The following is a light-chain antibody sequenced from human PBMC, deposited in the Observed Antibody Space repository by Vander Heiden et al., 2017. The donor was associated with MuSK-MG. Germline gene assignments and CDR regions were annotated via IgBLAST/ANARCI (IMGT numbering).Light chain of an antibody. CDR3: MIWYNSASV. CDR1: SGINVVTYR. V-gene: IGLV5-45*02. J-gene: IGLJ2*01. CDR2: YKSDSDK. Sequence: QAVLTQPSSLSASPGASASLTCTLRSGINVVTYRIYWYQQKPGSPPQYLLSYKSDSDKQQGSGVPSRFSGSRDASANAGILLISGLQSEDEADYYCMIWYNSASVFGGGTKLTVL.